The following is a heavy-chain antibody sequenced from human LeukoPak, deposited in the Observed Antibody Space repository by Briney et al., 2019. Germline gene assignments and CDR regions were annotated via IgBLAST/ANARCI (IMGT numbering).Heavy chain of an antibody. CDR1: GYTFTSYW. CDR3: ARLGYCSRGTCYACDY. V-gene: IGHV5-51*01. D-gene: IGHD2-2*01. CDR2: IYPGDSDT. Sequence: GESLKISCKGSGYTFTSYWIGWVRQMPGKGLEWMGIIYPGDSDTRYSPSFQGQVTMSADKSITTAYLQWSSLKASDTAIYYCARLGYCSRGTCYACDYWGQGTLVTVSS. J-gene: IGHJ4*02.